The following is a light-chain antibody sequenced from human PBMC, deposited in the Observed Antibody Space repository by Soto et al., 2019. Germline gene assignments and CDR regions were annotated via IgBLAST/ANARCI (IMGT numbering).Light chain of an antibody. V-gene: IGLV9-49*01. CDR1: SGYSNYK. CDR3: GADHGSGSNFVV. Sequence: QLVLTQPPSASASLGASVTLTCTLSSGYSNYKVDWYQQRPGKGPRFVMRVGTGGIVGSKGDGIPDRFSVLGSGLNRYLTIKNIQEVDESDYHCGADHGSGSNFVVFGGGTKVTVL. J-gene: IGLJ2*01. CDR2: VGTGGIVG.